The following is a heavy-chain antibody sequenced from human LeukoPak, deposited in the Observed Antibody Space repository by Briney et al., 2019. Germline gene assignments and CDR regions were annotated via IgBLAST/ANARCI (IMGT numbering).Heavy chain of an antibody. Sequence: SETLSLTCTVSGGSISSYYWSWIRQPPGKGLEWIGYIYYSGSTNYNPSLKSRVTTSVDTSKNQFSLKLSSVTAADTAVYYCARQGYSYGLPIDYWGQGTLVTVSS. CDR3: ARQGYSYGLPIDY. CDR2: IYYSGST. J-gene: IGHJ4*02. D-gene: IGHD5-18*01. V-gene: IGHV4-59*08. CDR1: GGSISSYY.